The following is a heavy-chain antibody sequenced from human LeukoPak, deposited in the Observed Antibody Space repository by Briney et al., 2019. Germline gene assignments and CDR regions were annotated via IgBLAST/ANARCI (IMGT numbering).Heavy chain of an antibody. CDR3: ARDRTLRWLTGLGAFDI. CDR2: INPSGGST. Sequence: ASVKVSCKASGYTFISYYMHWVRQAPEQGLEWMGIINPSGGSTSYAQKFQGRVTMTRDTSTSTVYMELSSLRSEDTAVYYCARDRTLRWLTGLGAFDIWGQGTMVTVSS. CDR1: GYTFISYY. V-gene: IGHV1-46*01. D-gene: IGHD4-17*01. J-gene: IGHJ3*02.